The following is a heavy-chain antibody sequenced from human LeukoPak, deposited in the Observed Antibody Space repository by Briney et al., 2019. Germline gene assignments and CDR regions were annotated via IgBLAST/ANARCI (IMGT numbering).Heavy chain of an antibody. D-gene: IGHD1-26*01. CDR1: GFTFSSYA. CDR3: ARAVYSGSYLFQH. V-gene: IGHV3-30-3*01. J-gene: IGHJ1*01. CDR2: ISYDGSNK. Sequence: GGSLRRSCAASGFTFSSYAMHWVRQAPGKGLEWVAVISYDGSNKYYADSVKGRFTISRDNSKNTLYLQMNSLRAEDTAVYYCARAVYSGSYLFQHWGQGTLVTVSS.